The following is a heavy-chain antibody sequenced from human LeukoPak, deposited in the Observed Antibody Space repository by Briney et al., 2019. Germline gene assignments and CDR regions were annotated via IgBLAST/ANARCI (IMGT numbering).Heavy chain of an antibody. J-gene: IGHJ5*02. CDR1: GFTFSSYW. D-gene: IGHD2-15*01. V-gene: IGHV3-74*01. CDR3: ARGYCSGGNCYSRLSDP. Sequence: TGGSLRLSCAASGFTFSSYWTHWVRQAPGKGLLWVSRINSDGSSTTYADSVKGRFTISRDNAKNTLYLQMNSLRAEDTAVYYCARGYCSGGNCYSRLSDPWGQGTLVTVSS. CDR2: INSDGSST.